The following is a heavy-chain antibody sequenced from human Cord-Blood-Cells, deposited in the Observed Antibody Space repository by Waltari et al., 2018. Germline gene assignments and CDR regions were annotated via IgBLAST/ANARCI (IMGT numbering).Heavy chain of an antibody. Sequence: QLQLQESGPGLVKPSETLSLTCTVSGGSISSSSYSWGWIRQPPGKGLEWIGSIYYSGSTYYNPSLKSRVTISVDTSKNQFSLKLSSVTAADTAVYYCARRLIRGYYYYYMDVWGKGTTVTVSS. CDR1: GGSISSSSYS. J-gene: IGHJ6*03. D-gene: IGHD2-8*01. CDR3: ARRLIRGYYYYYMDV. CDR2: IYYSGST. V-gene: IGHV4-39*01.